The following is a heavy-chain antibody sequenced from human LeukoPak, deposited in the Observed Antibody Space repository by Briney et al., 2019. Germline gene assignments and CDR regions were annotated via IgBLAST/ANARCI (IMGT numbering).Heavy chain of an antibody. J-gene: IGHJ4*02. CDR2: INHSGST. D-gene: IGHD3-3*01. CDR3: ARGRPLPFWSGYYFDY. Sequence: PSGTLSLTCAVYGGSFSGYYWSWIRQPPGKGLEWIGEINHSGSTNYNPSLKSRVTISVDTSKNQFSLKLSSVTAADTAVYYCARGRPLPFWSGYYFDYWGQGTLVTVSS. V-gene: IGHV4-34*01. CDR1: GGSFSGYY.